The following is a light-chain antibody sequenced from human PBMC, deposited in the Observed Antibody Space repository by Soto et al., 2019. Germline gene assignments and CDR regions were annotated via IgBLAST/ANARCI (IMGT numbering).Light chain of an antibody. CDR2: DVT. V-gene: IGLV2-14*03. CDR1: SSDVGGYNY. Sequence: QPVLTQPASVSGSPGQSIAISCTGTSSDVGGYNYVSWYQQYPGKAPKLMIYDVTNRPSGVSDRFSGSKSGNTASLTISGLQAEDEADYYCSSYTTSNTGVFGTGTKLTVL. CDR3: SSYTTSNTGV. J-gene: IGLJ1*01.